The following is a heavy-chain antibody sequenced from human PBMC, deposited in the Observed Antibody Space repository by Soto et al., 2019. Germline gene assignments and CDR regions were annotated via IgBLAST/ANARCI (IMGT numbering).Heavy chain of an antibody. CDR1: GGSISSSSYY. D-gene: IGHD2-2*01. J-gene: IGHJ2*01. Sequence: QLQLQESGPGLVKPSETLSLTCTVSGGSISSSSYYWGWIRQPPGKGLEWIGSIYYSGSTYYNPSLKSRVTISVDTSKNQFSLKLSSVTAADTAVYYCAYVVVPAAMYLTWYFDLWGRGTLVTVSS. CDR3: AYVVVPAAMYLTWYFDL. CDR2: IYYSGST. V-gene: IGHV4-39*01.